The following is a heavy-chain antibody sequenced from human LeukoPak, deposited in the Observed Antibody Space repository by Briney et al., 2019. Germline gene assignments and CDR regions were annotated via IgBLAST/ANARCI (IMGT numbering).Heavy chain of an antibody. V-gene: IGHV3-23*01. J-gene: IGHJ4*02. Sequence: GGSLRLSSAASGFTFSGSPMSWVRQTPGKGLGWVSTISGSGDSTYYADSVKGRFTISRDNSKNTLYLQMNSLRAEDTAVYYRAKGGRSSGFDYWGLGALVTVSS. CDR2: ISGSGDST. D-gene: IGHD2-15*01. CDR1: GFTFSGSP. CDR3: AKGGRSSGFDY.